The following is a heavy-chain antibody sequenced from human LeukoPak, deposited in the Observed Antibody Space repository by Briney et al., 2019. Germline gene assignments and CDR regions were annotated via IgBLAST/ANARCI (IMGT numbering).Heavy chain of an antibody. CDR1: GFPFSSYA. V-gene: IGHV3-23*01. Sequence: GGSLRLSCSASGFPFSSYAMHWVRQAPGKGLEYVSAISGSGGSTYYADSVKGRFTISRDNSKNTLFLQMNSLRAEDTAVCYCAKRVVVAVAEYFDFWGQGTLVTVSS. CDR2: ISGSGGST. CDR3: AKRVVVAVAEYFDF. D-gene: IGHD6-19*01. J-gene: IGHJ4*02.